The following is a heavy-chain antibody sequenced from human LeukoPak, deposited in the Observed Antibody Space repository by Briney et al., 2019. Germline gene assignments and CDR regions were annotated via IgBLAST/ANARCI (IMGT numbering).Heavy chain of an antibody. D-gene: IGHD6-13*01. CDR2: IYYSGST. Sequence: KPSETLSLTCTVSGGSISSYYWSWIRQPPGKGLEWIGYIYYSGSTNYNPSLKSRVTISVDTSKNQFSLKLSSVTAADTAVYYCARGIAAAEDWGQGTLVTVSS. J-gene: IGHJ1*01. CDR3: ARGIAAAED. CDR1: GGSISSYY. V-gene: IGHV4-59*08.